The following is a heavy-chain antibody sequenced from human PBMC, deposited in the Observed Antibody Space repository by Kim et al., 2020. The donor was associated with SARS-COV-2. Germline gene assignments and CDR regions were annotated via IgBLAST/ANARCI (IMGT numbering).Heavy chain of an antibody. V-gene: IGHV3-7*01. Sequence: GGSLRLSCAASGFTFSHYWMTWVRQAPGKGLEWVANIKHDGSEKYYVDSVKGRFTISRDNTKNSLHLQMNSLRAEDTAMYYCARERDGSDYWGQGTLVTVSS. CDR3: ARERDGSDY. CDR2: IKHDGSEK. J-gene: IGHJ4*02. CDR1: GFTFSHYW.